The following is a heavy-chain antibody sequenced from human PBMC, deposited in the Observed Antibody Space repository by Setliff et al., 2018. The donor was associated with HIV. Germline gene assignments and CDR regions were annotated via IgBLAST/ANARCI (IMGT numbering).Heavy chain of an antibody. Sequence: GSLRLSCAASGFIFSDYYMSWIRQAPGKGLEWVSYISGRGGNTFYADPVKGRLTISRDNSKNTLYLQMNSLRAEDTAVYYCAKDRTSILGYMDVWGKGTTVTVSS. CDR3: AKDRTSILGYMDV. CDR1: GFIFSDYY. D-gene: IGHD3-16*01. V-gene: IGHV3-11*01. CDR2: ISGRGGNT. J-gene: IGHJ6*03.